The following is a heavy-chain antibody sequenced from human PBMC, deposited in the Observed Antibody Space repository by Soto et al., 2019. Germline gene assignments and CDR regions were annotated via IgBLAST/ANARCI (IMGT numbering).Heavy chain of an antibody. CDR3: ARDGRVLWFGELLWGDAFDI. V-gene: IGHV1-3*01. CDR2: INAGNGNT. D-gene: IGHD3-10*01. CDR1: GYTFTSYA. Sequence: ASVKGSCKDSGYTFTSYAMHWVRQAPGQRLEWMGWINAGNGNTKYSQKFQGRVTITRDTSASTAYMELSSLRSEDTAVYYCARDGRVLWFGELLWGDAFDIWGQGTMVTVSS. J-gene: IGHJ3*02.